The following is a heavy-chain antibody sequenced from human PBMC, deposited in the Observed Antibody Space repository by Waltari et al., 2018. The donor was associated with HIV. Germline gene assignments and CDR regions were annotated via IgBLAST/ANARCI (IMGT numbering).Heavy chain of an antibody. CDR3: AGGMIFGVVTGSY. D-gene: IGHD3-3*01. CDR1: GGSISSGSYH. J-gene: IGHJ4*02. Sequence: QVQLQESGPGLVKPSQTLSLTCTVSGGSISSGSYHWSWLRQPAGKGLEWIGRIYTSGSTNYNPSLKSRVTISVDTSKNQFSLKLSSVTAADTAVYYCAGGMIFGVVTGSYWGQGTLVTVSS. CDR2: IYTSGST. V-gene: IGHV4-61*02.